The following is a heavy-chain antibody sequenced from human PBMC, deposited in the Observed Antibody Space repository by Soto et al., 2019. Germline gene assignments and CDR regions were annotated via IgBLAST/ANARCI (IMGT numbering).Heavy chain of an antibody. D-gene: IGHD2-15*01. CDR3: AVNYCSGGSCYSGWFDP. J-gene: IGHJ5*02. V-gene: IGHV3-21*01. CDR2: ISSSSSYI. CDR1: GFTFSSYS. Sequence: GGSLRLSCAASGFTFSSYSMNWVRQAPGKGLEWVSSISSSSSYIYYADSVKGRFTISRDNAKNSLYLQMNSLRAEDTAVYYCAVNYCSGGSCYSGWFDPWGQGTLVTVSS.